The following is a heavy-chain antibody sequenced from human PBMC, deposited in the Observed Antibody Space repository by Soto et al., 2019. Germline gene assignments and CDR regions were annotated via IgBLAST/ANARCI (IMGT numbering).Heavy chain of an antibody. CDR2: IKQDGSEK. V-gene: IGHV3-7*01. J-gene: IGHJ4*02. CDR1: GFTFSSYW. D-gene: IGHD3-22*01. CDR3: ASWAYDSSGEGFDY. Sequence: EVQLVESGGGLVQPGGSLRLSCAASGFTFSSYWMSWVRQAPGKGLEWVANIKQDGSEKYYLDSVKGRFTISRDNAKNSLYLPMNSLRAEDTAVYYCASWAYDSSGEGFDYWGQGTLVTVSS.